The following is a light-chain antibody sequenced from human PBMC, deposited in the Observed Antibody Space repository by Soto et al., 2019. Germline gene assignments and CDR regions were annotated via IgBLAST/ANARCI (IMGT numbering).Light chain of an antibody. CDR2: GES. CDR1: QSVSSN. J-gene: IGKJ2*01. V-gene: IGKV3-15*01. CDR3: QQYNNWLLYT. Sequence: EIVMTHPPATLSLSPGERATLSCRASQSVSSNFAWYRQKPGQAPRLLVYGESTRATGIPARFSGSGSGTEFTLTISSLQSEDFAVYYCQQYNNWLLYTFGQGTKLEIK.